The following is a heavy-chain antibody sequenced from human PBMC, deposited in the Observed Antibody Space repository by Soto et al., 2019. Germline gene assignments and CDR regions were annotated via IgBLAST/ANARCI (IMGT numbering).Heavy chain of an antibody. CDR2: ISAHNRNT. Sequence: VSVKVSCKASGDTYSTYTISWMCQAPGQGLEWMGWISAHNRNTNYAQELQGRVTMTTDTSTSTAYMELRSLRSDDTAVYYCARVAPPGAFDVWGQGTVLTVSS. CDR3: ARVAPPGAFDV. J-gene: IGHJ3*01. V-gene: IGHV1-18*01. CDR1: GDTYSTYT.